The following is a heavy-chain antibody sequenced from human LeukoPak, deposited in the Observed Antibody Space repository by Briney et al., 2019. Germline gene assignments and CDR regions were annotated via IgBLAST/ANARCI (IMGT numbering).Heavy chain of an antibody. J-gene: IGHJ4*02. CDR1: GFDFSSNW. D-gene: IGHD3-3*01. CDR3: AKDHYWSIDY. CDR2: IKGDGIST. V-gene: IGHV3-74*01. Sequence: PGGSLRLSCAASGFDFSSNWMHWVRHAPGQGLVWVSRIKGDGISTNYADSVKGRFTISRDIAKNTLYLQMNSLRAEDTGVYYCAKDHYWSIDYWGRXTLVTVSS.